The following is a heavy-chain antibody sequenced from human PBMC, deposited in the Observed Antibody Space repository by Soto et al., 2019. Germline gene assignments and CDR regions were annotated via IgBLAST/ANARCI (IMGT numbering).Heavy chain of an antibody. CDR2: IYPSGTT. D-gene: IGHD1-1*01. J-gene: IGHJ4*02. CDR3: ARAAYNCGPFDY. CDR1: GGSITVYY. V-gene: IGHV4-4*07. Sequence: QVQLQESGSGLVKPSETLSLTCTVSGGSITVYYLNWIRQPAGKGLEWIGHIYPSGTTNYNPSFKSRVSMSLDTSQNQFSLRLTSVTVADTAVYYCARAAYNCGPFDYWGQVNLVTVAS.